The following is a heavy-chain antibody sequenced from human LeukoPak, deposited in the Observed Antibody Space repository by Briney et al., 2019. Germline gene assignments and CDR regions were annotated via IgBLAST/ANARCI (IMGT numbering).Heavy chain of an antibody. V-gene: IGHV3-30*02. J-gene: IGHJ4*02. D-gene: IGHD2-2*01. CDR3: AKDGDCSSTSCSPGYFDY. Sequence: GGSLRLSCAASGFTFSSYGMHWVRQAPGKGLEWVAFIRYDGSNKYYADSVKGRFTISRDNSKNTLYLQMNSLRAEDTAVYYCAKDGDCSSTSCSPGYFDYWGQGTLVTVSS. CDR1: GFTFSSYG. CDR2: IRYDGSNK.